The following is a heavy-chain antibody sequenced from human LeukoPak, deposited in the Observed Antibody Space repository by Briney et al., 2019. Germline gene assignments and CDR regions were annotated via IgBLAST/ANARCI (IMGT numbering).Heavy chain of an antibody. CDR2: INHSGNT. D-gene: IGHD3-22*01. CDR1: GGSFSAYY. Sequence: PSETLSLTCAVYGGSFSAYYWSWIRQPPGKGLEWIGEINHSGNTNYNPSLKSRVTISVDTSKNQFSLKLSSVTAADTAVYYCARFHSFYHDTTATNSFDIWGQGTMVTVSS. J-gene: IGHJ3*02. CDR3: ARFHSFYHDTTATNSFDI. V-gene: IGHV4-34*01.